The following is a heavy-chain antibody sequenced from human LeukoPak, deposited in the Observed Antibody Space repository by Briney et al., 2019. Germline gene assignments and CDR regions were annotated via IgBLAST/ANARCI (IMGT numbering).Heavy chain of an antibody. J-gene: IGHJ3*02. V-gene: IGHV3-48*02. CDR2: FSGSSDTI. Sequence: GGSLRLSCAASAFTFSNYNMNWVRQAPGKGLEWASYFSGSSDTIYYADSVKGRFTISRDNAKNSLYLQMNSLRDADMALYYCARDKAFDIWGQGTMVTVSS. CDR1: AFTFSNYN. CDR3: ARDKAFDI.